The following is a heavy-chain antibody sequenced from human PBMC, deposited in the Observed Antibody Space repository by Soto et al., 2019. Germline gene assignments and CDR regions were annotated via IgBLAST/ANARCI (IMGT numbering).Heavy chain of an antibody. Sequence: ASVKVSCKASDYTFTSYGISWVRQAPGQGLEWMGWISAHNGNTHYTQKVQDRVTMTTDTSTSTAYMELTSLRFDDTAVYYCARDQGLKYQPLLSAFDVWGQGTMVTVSS. CDR3: ARDQGLKYQPLLSAFDV. D-gene: IGHD2-2*01. CDR2: ISAHNGNT. J-gene: IGHJ3*01. V-gene: IGHV1-18*01. CDR1: DYTFTSYG.